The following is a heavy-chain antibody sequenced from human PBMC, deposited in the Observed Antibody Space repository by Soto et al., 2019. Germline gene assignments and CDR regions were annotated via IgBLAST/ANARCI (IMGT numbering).Heavy chain of an antibody. CDR1: GFTFSNYG. CDR3: AAGEPLNY. J-gene: IGHJ4*02. Sequence: GGSLRLSCAASGFTFSNYGMHWVRQAPGKGLEWVAIIWYDGSNKYYADSVKGRFTISRDNSKNTVYLQMNSLRGEDAAMYYCAAGEPLNYRGQGTLVTVSS. CDR2: IWYDGSNK. V-gene: IGHV3-33*01. D-gene: IGHD3-10*01.